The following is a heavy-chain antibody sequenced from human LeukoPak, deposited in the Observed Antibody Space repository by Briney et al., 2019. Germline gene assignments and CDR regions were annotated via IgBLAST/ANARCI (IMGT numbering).Heavy chain of an antibody. J-gene: IGHJ4*02. D-gene: IGHD5-24*01. CDR1: GFTFRNYA. V-gene: IGHV3-33*01. Sequence: GKSLRLSCAASGFTFRNYAMHWVRQAPGKGLEWVAVIWYNGDNKYYADSVKGRFTISRDNSKNTLSLQMNSLRAEDTAVFYCARGVGSDGYTLDYWGQGTLATVSS. CDR2: IWYNGDNK. CDR3: ARGVGSDGYTLDY.